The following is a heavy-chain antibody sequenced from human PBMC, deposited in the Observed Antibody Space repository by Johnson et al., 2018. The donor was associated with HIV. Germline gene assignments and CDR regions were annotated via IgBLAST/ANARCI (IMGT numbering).Heavy chain of an antibody. Sequence: QEQLVESGGGVVQPGGSLRLSCAASGFTFSSYGMHWVRQAPGKGLEWVAFIRYDGSNKYYADSVKGRFTISRDNSKNTLYLQMNSLRAEDTAVYYCAKSSGSSGAFDIWGQGTMVTVSS. CDR1: GFTFSSYG. CDR2: IRYDGSNK. V-gene: IGHV3-30*02. CDR3: AKSSGSSGAFDI. D-gene: IGHD2-15*01. J-gene: IGHJ3*02.